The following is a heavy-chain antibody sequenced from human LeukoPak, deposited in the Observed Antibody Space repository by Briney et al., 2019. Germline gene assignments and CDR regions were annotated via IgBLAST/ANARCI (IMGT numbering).Heavy chain of an antibody. Sequence: QPGGSLRLSCAASGFTFSSNAIHWVRQAPGKGLEWVAEISYDGSNTYYADSVKGRFTISRDNSKNTLYLQMNSLRAEDTAVYYCAKEGTGIHFDYWGQGTLVTVSS. CDR1: GFTFSSNA. J-gene: IGHJ4*02. CDR2: ISYDGSNT. D-gene: IGHD1-1*01. V-gene: IGHV3-30-3*01. CDR3: AKEGTGIHFDY.